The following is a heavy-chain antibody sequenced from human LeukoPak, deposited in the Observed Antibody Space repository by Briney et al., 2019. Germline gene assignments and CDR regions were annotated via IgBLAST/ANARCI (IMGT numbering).Heavy chain of an antibody. CDR3: ARDGCSSTSCHPNYYYYYGMDV. J-gene: IGHJ6*02. Sequence: SVKVSCKASGGTFSSYAISWVRQAPGQGLEWMGGIIPIFGTANYAQKFQGRVTITANESTSTAYMELSSLRSEDTAVYYCARDGCSSTSCHPNYYYYYGMDVWGQGTTVTVSS. D-gene: IGHD2-2*01. V-gene: IGHV1-69*13. CDR1: GGTFSSYA. CDR2: IIPIFGTA.